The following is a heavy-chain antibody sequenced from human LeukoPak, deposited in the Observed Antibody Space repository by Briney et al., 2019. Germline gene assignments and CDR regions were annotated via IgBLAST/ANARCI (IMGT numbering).Heavy chain of an antibody. Sequence: SETLSLTCTVSGGSISSYYWSWIRQPPGKGLEWIGEINHSGSTNYNPSLKSRVTISVDTSKNQFSLKLSSVTAADTAVYYCARGYCSGGSCYPNDYWGQGTLVTVSS. CDR3: ARGYCSGGSCYPNDY. CDR2: INHSGST. J-gene: IGHJ4*02. CDR1: GGSISSYY. D-gene: IGHD2-15*01. V-gene: IGHV4-34*01.